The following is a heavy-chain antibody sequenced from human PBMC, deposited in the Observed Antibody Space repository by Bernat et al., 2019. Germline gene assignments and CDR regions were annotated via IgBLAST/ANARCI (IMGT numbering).Heavy chain of an antibody. D-gene: IGHD7-27*01. CDR3: VRDLAWASDY. V-gene: IGHV3-48*02. CDR2: VSASGSPI. CDR1: GFTFSSYS. J-gene: IGHJ4*02. Sequence: EVQLVESGGGLEQPGGSLRLSCAASGFTFSSYSMNWVRQAPGKGLEWVSYVSASGSPIYYADSVKGRFTISRDNAKNSLYLQMNSLRDGDTAVYYCVRDLAWASDYWGQGTLVTVSS.